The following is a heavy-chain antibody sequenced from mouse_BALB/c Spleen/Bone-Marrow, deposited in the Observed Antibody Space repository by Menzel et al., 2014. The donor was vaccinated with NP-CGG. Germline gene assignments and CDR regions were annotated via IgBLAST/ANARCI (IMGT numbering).Heavy chain of an antibody. D-gene: IGHD1-1*01. CDR2: ISSGSSTI. CDR3: VRSGSSSGYFDY. Sequence: EVKLVESGGGLVQPGGSRKLSCAASGFTFSSFGMHWVRQAPEKGLEWVAYISSGSSTIYYGDTVMGRFTISRDNPKNTLCLQMTSLRSEDTATYYCVRSGSSSGYFDYWGQGTTLTVSS. CDR1: GFTFSSFG. V-gene: IGHV5-17*02. J-gene: IGHJ2*01.